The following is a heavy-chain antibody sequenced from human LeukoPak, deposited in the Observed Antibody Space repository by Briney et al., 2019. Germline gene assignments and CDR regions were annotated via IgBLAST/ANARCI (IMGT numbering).Heavy chain of an antibody. CDR2: MYTSGRT. D-gene: IGHD5-12*01. CDR3: ARDSGYSGYDPIDYYCYYGMDV. V-gene: IGHV4-4*07. Sequence: SETLSLTCTVSGGSISSYYWSWIRQPAGKGLEWIGRMYTSGRTNYNPSLKSRVTMSVDTSKNQFSLKLSSVTAADTAVYYCARDSGYSGYDPIDYYCYYGMDVWGQGTTVTVSS. CDR1: GGSISSYY. J-gene: IGHJ6*02.